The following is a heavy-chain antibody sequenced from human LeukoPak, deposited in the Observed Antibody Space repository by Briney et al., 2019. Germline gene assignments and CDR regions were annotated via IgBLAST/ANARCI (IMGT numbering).Heavy chain of an antibody. Sequence: SETLSLTCAVYGGSFSGYYWSWIRQPPGKGLEWIGEINHSGSTNYNPSLKSRVTISVDTSKNQFSLKLSSVTAADTAVYYCARGPIAVAVTYMANPFDYWGQGTLVTVSS. CDR1: GGSFSGYY. CDR3: ARGPIAVAVTYMANPFDY. V-gene: IGHV4-34*01. J-gene: IGHJ4*02. D-gene: IGHD6-19*01. CDR2: INHSGST.